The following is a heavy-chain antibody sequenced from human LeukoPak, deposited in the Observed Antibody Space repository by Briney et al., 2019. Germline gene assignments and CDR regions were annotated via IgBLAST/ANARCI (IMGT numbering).Heavy chain of an antibody. Sequence: SVKVSCNASGGTFSDYAISWVRQAPGQGLEWMGRSIPIVGRTNYEQKFQGRVPMNTDGYTSKAYIELSSLTSDDPDVHVCVRDIPIDRTVLGAQGGLDLWGKGTRVTVSS. J-gene: IGHJ5*02. CDR3: VRDIPIDRTVLGAQGGLDL. V-gene: IGHV1-69*05. CDR2: SIPIVGRT. D-gene: IGHD1-26*01. CDR1: GGTFSDYA.